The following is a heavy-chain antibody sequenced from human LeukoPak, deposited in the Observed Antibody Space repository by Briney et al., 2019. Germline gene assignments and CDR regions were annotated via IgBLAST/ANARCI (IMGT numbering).Heavy chain of an antibody. CDR3: ARTKSGWFPDLNVPDY. D-gene: IGHD6-19*01. Sequence: EASVKVSCKASGYTFTGYYMHWVRQAPGQGLEWMGIINPSGGSTSYAQKFQGRVTMTRDMSTSTVYMELSSLRSEDTAVYYCARTKSGWFPDLNVPDYWGQGTLVTVSS. CDR1: GYTFTGYY. J-gene: IGHJ4*02. V-gene: IGHV1-46*01. CDR2: INPSGGST.